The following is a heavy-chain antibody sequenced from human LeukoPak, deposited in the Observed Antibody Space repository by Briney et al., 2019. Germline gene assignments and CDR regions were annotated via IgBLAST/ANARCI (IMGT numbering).Heavy chain of an antibody. CDR2: IYYGGST. Sequence: SETLSLTCTVSGGSISSYYWSWIREPPGKGLEWIGYIYYGGSTDYNPSLKSRVTISKDTSKAQFSLRLSSVTAADTAVYYCARARLDSSGRFDYWGQGTLVTVSS. CDR1: GGSISSYY. CDR3: ARARLDSSGRFDY. J-gene: IGHJ4*02. D-gene: IGHD3-22*01. V-gene: IGHV4-59*01.